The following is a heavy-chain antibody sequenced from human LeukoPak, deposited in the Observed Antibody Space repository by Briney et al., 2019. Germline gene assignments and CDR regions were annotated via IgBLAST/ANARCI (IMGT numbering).Heavy chain of an antibody. CDR1: GGSISSSSYY. D-gene: IGHD2-21*02. V-gene: IGHV4-39*01. CDR3: ARHGHHEAYCGGDCYSRWFDP. CDR2: IYYSRTT. Sequence: MASDTLSLTCTVAGGSISSSSYYWGWLRPPPGKGREWIGSIYYSRTTYSNPSLKSRVTISVDTPKNQFSLKLSSVTAADTAVYYCARHGHHEAYCGGDCYSRWFDPWGQGTLVTVSS. J-gene: IGHJ5*02.